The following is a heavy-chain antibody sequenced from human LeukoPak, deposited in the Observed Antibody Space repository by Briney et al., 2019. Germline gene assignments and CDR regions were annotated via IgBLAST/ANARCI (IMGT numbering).Heavy chain of an antibody. J-gene: IGHJ3*02. V-gene: IGHV4-4*07. CDR1: GGSISDYY. CDR3: ARSFDTHAFDI. Sequence: SETLSLTCTVSGGSISDYYWSWIRQPAGKGLEWIGRIYSSGSTNYNPSLKSRVAMSLGTSRNHFSLKLSSVTAADTAVYYCARSFDTHAFDIWGQGTVVTVSS. CDR2: IYSSGST.